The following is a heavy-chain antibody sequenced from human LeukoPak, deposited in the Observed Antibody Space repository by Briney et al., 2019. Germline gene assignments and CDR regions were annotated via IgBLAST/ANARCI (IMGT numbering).Heavy chain of an antibody. D-gene: IGHD3-3*01. J-gene: IGHJ6*03. CDR3: AKDSDFWSGYYRASYYYMDV. Sequence: PGGSLRLSCAASGFTFSSYAMSWVRQAPGKGLEWVSAISGSGGSTYYADSVKGRFTTSRDNSKNTLYLQMNSLRAEDTAVYYCAKDSDFWSGYYRASYYYMDVWGKGTTVTVSS. CDR1: GFTFSSYA. V-gene: IGHV3-23*01. CDR2: ISGSGGST.